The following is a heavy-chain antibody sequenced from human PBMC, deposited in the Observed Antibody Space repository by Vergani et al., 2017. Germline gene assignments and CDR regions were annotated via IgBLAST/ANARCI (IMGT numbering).Heavy chain of an antibody. D-gene: IGHD2-21*01. V-gene: IGHV4-59*01. CDR2: IYDSGDT. CDR1: GDSMNTYY. Sequence: QVQLQESGPGLVKPSETLSLTCSVSGDSMNTYYWTWIRQPPGKGLGWIGYIYDSGDTKYNPSLKSRVTMSLDTSKNQFSLNLYSVTAADTAVYYWARGALWCLQQIDSWGQGTLVTVSS. J-gene: IGHJ4*02. CDR3: ARGALWCLQQIDS.